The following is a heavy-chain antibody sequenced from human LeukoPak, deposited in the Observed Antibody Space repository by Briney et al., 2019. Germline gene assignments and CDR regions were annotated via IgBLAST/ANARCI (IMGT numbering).Heavy chain of an antibody. J-gene: IGHJ4*02. V-gene: IGHV1-24*01. CDR3: ATRAVAAAGADY. D-gene: IGHD6-13*01. Sequence: EASVKVSCKVSGYTLTELSMHWVRQAPGKGLEWMGGFDPEDGETIYAQKFQGRVTMTEDTSTDTAYMELSSLRPEDTAVYYCATRAVAAAGADYWGQGTLVTVSS. CDR1: GYTLTELS. CDR2: FDPEDGET.